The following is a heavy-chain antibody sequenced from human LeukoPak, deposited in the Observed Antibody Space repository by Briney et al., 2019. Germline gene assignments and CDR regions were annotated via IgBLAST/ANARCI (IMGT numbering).Heavy chain of an antibody. CDR3: ARDDSSGYPFDY. CDR1: GFTFSNYN. D-gene: IGHD3-22*01. Sequence: PGGSLRLSCAASGFTFSNYNMNWVRQAPGKGLEWVSYISGSSSTIYYAESVKGRFTISRDNAKNSLYLQMNSLRAEDTAVYYCARDDSSGYPFDYWGQGTLVTVSS. J-gene: IGHJ4*02. V-gene: IGHV3-48*01. CDR2: ISGSSSTI.